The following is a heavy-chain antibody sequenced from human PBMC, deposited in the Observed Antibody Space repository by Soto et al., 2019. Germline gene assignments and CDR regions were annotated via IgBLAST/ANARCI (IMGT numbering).Heavy chain of an antibody. CDR1: GGTFNTYT. CDR3: AITYCRDNSCPRDFDF. J-gene: IGHJ4*02. CDR2: FIPILDMA. D-gene: IGHD2-21*01. Sequence: QVQVVQSGAEVKKPESSVKVSCKPSGGTFNTYTVNWVRLAPGHGLEWMGRFIPILDMANYAQKFQDRVTIPADRSTFTAYMELNSLTSDDTALYYCAITYCRDNSCPRDFDFWGPGTRVTVSS. V-gene: IGHV1-69*02.